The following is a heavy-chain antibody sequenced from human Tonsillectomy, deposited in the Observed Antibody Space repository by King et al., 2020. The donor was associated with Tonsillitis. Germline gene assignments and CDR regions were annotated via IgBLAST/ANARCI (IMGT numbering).Heavy chain of an antibody. D-gene: IGHD5-18*01. CDR3: ARARGYSYGYSDY. Sequence: VQLVESGAEVKKPGASVKVSCRASGYTFSSYGISWVRQAPGQGLEWMGWISAYGNTDYAQKLQGRVTMTTDTYTSTAYMGLRSLRSDDTAVYYCARARGYSYGYSDYWGQGTLVTVSS. CDR2: ISAYGNT. J-gene: IGHJ4*02. V-gene: IGHV1-18*01. CDR1: GYTFSSYG.